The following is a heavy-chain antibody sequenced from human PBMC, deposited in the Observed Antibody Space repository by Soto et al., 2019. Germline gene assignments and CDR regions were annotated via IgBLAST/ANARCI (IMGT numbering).Heavy chain of an antibody. J-gene: IGHJ6*02. CDR2: LIPVFGSP. V-gene: IGHV1-69*01. D-gene: IGHD1-20*01. CDR1: GGTFSKDA. CDR3: TGVLGYSFVTGKTRIYAMDV. Sequence: QVQLVQSGAEVKKPGSSVTVSCKTSGGTFSKDAINWVRQAPGQGLEWMGLLIPVFGSPIYAQKFQGRIGITADESTGTALKDASSLRAEDTLVYYCTGVLGYSFVTGKTRIYAMDVWGQGTTVSVS.